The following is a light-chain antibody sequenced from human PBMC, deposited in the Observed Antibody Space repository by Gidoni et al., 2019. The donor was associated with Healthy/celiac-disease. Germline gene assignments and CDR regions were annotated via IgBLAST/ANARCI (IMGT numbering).Light chain of an antibody. J-gene: IGKJ1*01. CDR3: QQRRT. Sequence: ELVLTQSPATLSLSPGERATLSCRASQSVSSYLAWYQQKPGQAPRLLIYDASNRATGIPARFSGSGSGTDFTLTISSLEPEDFAVYYCQQRRTFGQGTKVEIK. CDR1: QSVSSY. CDR2: DAS. V-gene: IGKV3-11*01.